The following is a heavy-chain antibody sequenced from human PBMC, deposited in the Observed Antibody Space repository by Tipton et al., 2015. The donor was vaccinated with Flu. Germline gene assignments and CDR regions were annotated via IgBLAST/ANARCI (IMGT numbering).Heavy chain of an antibody. Sequence: LRLSCAVYGGSFSSYYWSWIRQPPGKGLEWIGYIYYSGSTNYNPSLKSRVTISVDTSKNQFSLKLSSVTAADTAVYYCARGDCSSTSCLDYWGQGTLVTVSS. CDR2: IYYSGST. CDR3: ARGDCSSTSCLDY. V-gene: IGHV4-59*01. CDR1: GGSFSSYY. J-gene: IGHJ4*02. D-gene: IGHD2-2*01.